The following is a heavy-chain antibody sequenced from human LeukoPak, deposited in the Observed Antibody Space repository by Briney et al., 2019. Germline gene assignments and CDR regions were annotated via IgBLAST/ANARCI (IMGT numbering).Heavy chain of an antibody. D-gene: IGHD3-10*01. Sequence: SETLSLTCAVYGESFSGFYWSWIRQSPGKGLEWIGEINHSGSTNYNPSLKSRVTMSLDTSKNQFSLKLSSVTAADTAVYYCARDSGTTGEVRFDPWGQGTLVTVSS. CDR2: INHSGST. V-gene: IGHV4-34*01. J-gene: IGHJ5*02. CDR3: ARDSGTTGEVRFDP. CDR1: GESFSGFY.